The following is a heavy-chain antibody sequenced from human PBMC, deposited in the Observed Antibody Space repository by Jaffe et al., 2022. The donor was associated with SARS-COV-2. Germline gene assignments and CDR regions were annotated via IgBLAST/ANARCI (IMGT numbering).Heavy chain of an antibody. D-gene: IGHD2-15*01. CDR3: ARDRGGYCSGNTCYSPYYYYMDV. CDR2: TFYRSKWYY. J-gene: IGHJ6*04. V-gene: IGHV6-1*01. CDR1: GDTVSSNSAA. Sequence: QVQLQQSGPGLVKPSQTLSLTCAISGDTVSSNSAAWNWIRQSPSRGLEWLGRTFYRSKWYYDYAVSVRSRITINPDTSKNQFSLQLNSVTPEDTAVYYCARDRGGYCSGNTCYSPYYYYMDVWGKGTTVTVSS.